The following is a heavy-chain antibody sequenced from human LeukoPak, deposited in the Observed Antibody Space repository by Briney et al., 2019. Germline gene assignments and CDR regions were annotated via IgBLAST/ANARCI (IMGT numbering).Heavy chain of an antibody. Sequence: PGGSLRLSCAASGFTFSSYSMNWVRPAPGKGLEWVSSISSSSSYIHYADSVKGRFTISRDNAKNSLYLQMNSLRAEDTAVYYCERDRENYGSGSYSHWGQGTLVTVSS. J-gene: IGHJ4*02. CDR2: ISSSSSYI. D-gene: IGHD3-10*01. CDR3: ERDRENYGSGSYSH. CDR1: GFTFSSYS. V-gene: IGHV3-21*01.